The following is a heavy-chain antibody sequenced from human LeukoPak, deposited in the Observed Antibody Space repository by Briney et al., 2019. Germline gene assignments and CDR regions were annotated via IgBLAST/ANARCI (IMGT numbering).Heavy chain of an antibody. J-gene: IGHJ3*02. V-gene: IGHV1-2*06. D-gene: IGHD3-9*01. Sequence: ASVKVSCKASGYTFTGYYMHWVRQAPGQGLEWMGRINPNSGGTNYAQKFQGRVTMTRDTSISTAYMELSRLRSDDTAVYYCARALMKYYDILTGPAFYIWGQGTLVTVSS. CDR1: GYTFTGYY. CDR2: INPNSGGT. CDR3: ARALMKYYDILTGPAFYI.